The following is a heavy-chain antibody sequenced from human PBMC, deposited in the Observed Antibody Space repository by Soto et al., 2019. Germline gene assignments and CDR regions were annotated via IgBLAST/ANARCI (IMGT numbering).Heavy chain of an antibody. CDR2: IDWDDDK. J-gene: IGHJ6*02. CDR1: GFSLSTSGMC. Sequence: SGPTLVNPTQTLTLTCTFSGFSLSTSGMCVSWIRQPPGKALEWLALIDWDDDKYYSTSLKTRLTISKDTSKNQVVLTMTNMDPVDTATYYCARTHLYDSSGTRYYYYGMDVWGQGTTVTVSS. V-gene: IGHV2-70*01. CDR3: ARTHLYDSSGTRYYYYGMDV. D-gene: IGHD3-22*01.